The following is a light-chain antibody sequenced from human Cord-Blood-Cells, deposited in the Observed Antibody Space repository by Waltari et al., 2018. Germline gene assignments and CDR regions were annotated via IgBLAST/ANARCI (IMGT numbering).Light chain of an antibody. CDR3: QQYNNWLT. CDR1: QGVRSN. CDR2: GAS. Sequence: EIVMTQSPATLSVPPGERATLPCRASQGVRSNLAWYQQKPGQAPRLPIYGASTRATGIPARFSGSGSGTEFTLTISSLQSEDFAVYYCQQYNNWLTFGGGTKVEIK. V-gene: IGKV3-15*01. J-gene: IGKJ4*01.